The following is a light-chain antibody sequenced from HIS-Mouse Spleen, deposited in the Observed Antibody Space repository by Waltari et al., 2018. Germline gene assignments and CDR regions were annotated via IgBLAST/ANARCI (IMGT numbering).Light chain of an antibody. Sequence: EIVMTQSPATLSVSPGERATLSCRARQSVSSNLAWYQQKPGQAPRLLIYGASTRATGIPSRFSGGGSGTEFTLTISSMQSEDFAVYYCQQYNNWPMYTFGQGTKLEIK. CDR2: GAS. V-gene: IGKV3-15*01. CDR1: QSVSSN. J-gene: IGKJ2*01. CDR3: QQYNNWPMYT.